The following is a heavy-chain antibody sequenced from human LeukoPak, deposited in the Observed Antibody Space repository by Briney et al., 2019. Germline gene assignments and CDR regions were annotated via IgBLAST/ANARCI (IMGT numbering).Heavy chain of an antibody. J-gene: IGHJ6*02. CDR2: IYSGGST. V-gene: IGHV3-53*01. CDR3: ARATGGPYYYYYGMDV. Sequence: PGGSLRLSCAASGFTVSSNYMSWVRQAPGKGLGWVSVIYSGGSTYYADSVKGRFTISRDNSKNTLYLQMNSLRAEDTAVYYCARATGGPYYYYYGMDVWGQGTTVTVSS. D-gene: IGHD7-27*01. CDR1: GFTVSSNY.